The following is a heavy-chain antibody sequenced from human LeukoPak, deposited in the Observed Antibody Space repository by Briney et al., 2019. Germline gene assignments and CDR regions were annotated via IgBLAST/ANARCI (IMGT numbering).Heavy chain of an antibody. Sequence: SETLSLTCTVSGGSISSYYWSWIRQPAGKGLECIGRIYTRGSTNYNPSLKSRVTMSVDTSKNQSSLKLSSVTAADTAVYYCAREKRMGAFDIWGQGTMVTVSS. CDR2: IYTRGST. D-gene: IGHD2-15*01. CDR3: AREKRMGAFDI. V-gene: IGHV4-4*07. CDR1: GGSISSYY. J-gene: IGHJ3*02.